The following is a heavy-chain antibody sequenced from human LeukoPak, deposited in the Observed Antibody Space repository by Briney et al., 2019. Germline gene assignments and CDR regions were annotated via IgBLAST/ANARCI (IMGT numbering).Heavy chain of an antibody. D-gene: IGHD2-2*02. CDR2: INPNSGGT. J-gene: IGHJ3*02. V-gene: IGHV1-2*02. CDR3: ARYSGYCSSTSCYTVAAFDI. CDR1: GYTFTAYY. Sequence: ASVKVSCKASGYTFTAYYMHWVRQAPGQGLEWMGWINPNSGGTNYAQKFQGRVTMTRDTSISTAYMELSRLRSDDTAVYYCARYSGYCSSTSCYTVAAFDIWGQGTMVTVSS.